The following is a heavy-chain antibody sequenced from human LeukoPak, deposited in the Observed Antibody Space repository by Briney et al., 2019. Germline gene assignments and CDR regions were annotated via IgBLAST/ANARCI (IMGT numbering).Heavy chain of an antibody. J-gene: IGHJ5*02. CDR2: IYYSGST. CDR1: GGSISSGDYY. V-gene: IGHV4-30-4*01. Sequence: KASETLSLTCTVSGGSISSGDYYWSWIRQPPGKGLEWIGYIYYSGSTYYNPSLKSRVTISVDTSKNQFSLKLSSVTAADTAVYYCVGYDWEFDWFGPWGQGTLVTVSS. CDR3: VGYDWEFDWFGP. D-gene: IGHD3-16*01.